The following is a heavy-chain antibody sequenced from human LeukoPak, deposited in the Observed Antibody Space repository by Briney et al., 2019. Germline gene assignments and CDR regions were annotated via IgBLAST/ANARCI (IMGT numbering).Heavy chain of an antibody. J-gene: IGHJ2*01. CDR2: IYYSGST. CDR1: GGSISSGGYY. D-gene: IGHD2-2*01. Sequence: PSETLSLTCTASGGSISSGGYYWSWIRQHPGKGLEWIGYIYYSGSTNYNPSLRSRVTISVDTSKNQFSLKLRSVVAADTAMYYCARDLSSQLGFRYFDLWGRGTLVTVSS. V-gene: IGHV4-61*08. CDR3: ARDLSSQLGFRYFDL.